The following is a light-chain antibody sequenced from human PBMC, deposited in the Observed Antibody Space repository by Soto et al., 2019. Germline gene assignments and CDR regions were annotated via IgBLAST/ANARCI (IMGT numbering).Light chain of an antibody. V-gene: IGKV1-5*03. Sequence: GDRVTITCRASQSIGSWLAWYQQEPGQAPKLLILKASSLESGVPSRFSGSGSGTEFTLTISSLQPDDLATYYCQQYNNYFWAFGQGTKVDIK. CDR3: QQYNNYFWA. CDR1: QSIGSW. CDR2: KAS. J-gene: IGKJ1*01.